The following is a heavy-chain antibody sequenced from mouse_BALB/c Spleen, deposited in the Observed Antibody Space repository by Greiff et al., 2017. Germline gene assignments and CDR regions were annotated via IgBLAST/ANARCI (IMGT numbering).Heavy chain of an antibody. CDR3: ATIYYDYDADY. J-gene: IGHJ4*01. D-gene: IGHD2-4*01. CDR2: ISYDGSN. V-gene: IGHV3-6*02. Sequence: VQLKESGPGLVKPSQSLSLTCSVTGYSITSGYYWNWIRQFPGNKLEWMGYISYDGSNNYNPSLKNRISITRDTSKNQFFLKLNSVTTEDTATYYCATIYYDYDADYWGQGTSVTVSS. CDR1: GYSITSGYY.